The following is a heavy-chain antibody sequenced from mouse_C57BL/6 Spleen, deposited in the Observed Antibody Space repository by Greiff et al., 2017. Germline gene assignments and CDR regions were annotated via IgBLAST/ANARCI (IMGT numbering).Heavy chain of an antibody. D-gene: IGHD4-1*01. CDR1: GYTFTSYW. V-gene: IGHV1-64*01. CDR3: ARRNWDWWYFDV. J-gene: IGHJ1*03. CDR2: IHPNSGST. Sequence: QVQLQQPGAELVQPGASVKLSCKASGYTFTSYWMHWVKQRPGQGLEWIGMIHPNSGSTNYNEKFKSKATLTVDKSSSTAYMQLSSLTSEDSAVYYCARRNWDWWYFDVWGTGTTGTVSS.